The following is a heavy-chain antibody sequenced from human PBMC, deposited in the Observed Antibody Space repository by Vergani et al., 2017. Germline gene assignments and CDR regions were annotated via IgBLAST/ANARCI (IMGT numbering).Heavy chain of an antibody. CDR3: ARAPIGSYPLRYWYFDL. D-gene: IGHD1-26*01. CDR2: IIPIFGTA. J-gene: IGHJ2*01. CDR1: GGTFSSYA. Sequence: QVQLVQSGAEVKKPGSSVKVSCKASGGTFSSYAISWVRQAPGPGLEWMGGIIPIFGTANYAQKFQGRVTITADESTSTAYMELSSLRSDDTAVYYCARAPIGSYPLRYWYFDLWGRGTLVTVSS. V-gene: IGHV1-69*01.